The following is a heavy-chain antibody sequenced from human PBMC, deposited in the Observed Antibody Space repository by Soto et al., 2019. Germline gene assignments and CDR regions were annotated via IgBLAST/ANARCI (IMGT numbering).Heavy chain of an antibody. CDR1: GYSFTTYW. D-gene: IGHD3-3*01. V-gene: IGHV5-51*01. J-gene: IGHJ6*02. Sequence: ESLKISCKGSGYSFTTYWIGWVRERLGKGLEWMGVIYPGDSDTSYSPSFQGQVIFSAEKSSSTANVQWSSLKASDTAIYYDTRHLKKEWTPGVYYYGMDVWGQGSTVTVS. CDR2: IYPGDSDT. CDR3: TRHLKKEWTPGVYYYGMDV.